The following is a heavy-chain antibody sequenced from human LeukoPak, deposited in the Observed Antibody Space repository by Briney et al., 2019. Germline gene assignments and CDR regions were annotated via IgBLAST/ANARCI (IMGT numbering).Heavy chain of an antibody. CDR1: GFTFSSYA. CDR3: ASQTRGAAVADY. D-gene: IGHD6-19*01. V-gene: IGHV3-23*01. CDR2: ISYSGGST. Sequence: GGSLRLSCAASGFTFSSYAMSWVRQAPGKGLEWVSAISYSGGSTSYADSVKGRFTISRDNSKNTLYLQMNSLRAEDTAVYYCASQTRGAAVADYWGQGTLVTVSS. J-gene: IGHJ4*02.